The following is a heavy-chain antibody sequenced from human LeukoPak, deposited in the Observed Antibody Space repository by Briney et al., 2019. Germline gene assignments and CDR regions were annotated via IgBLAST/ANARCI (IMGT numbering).Heavy chain of an antibody. CDR3: ARSPSDYGSGRGPNWFDP. Sequence: PSETLSLTSAVYGGSFSGYYWSWIRQPPRKGLEWIGEINHSGSTNYNPSLKSRVTISVDTSKNQFSLKLSSVTAADTAVYYCARSPSDYGSGRGPNWFDPWGQGTLVTVSS. CDR1: GGSFSGYY. V-gene: IGHV4-34*01. CDR2: INHSGST. J-gene: IGHJ5*02. D-gene: IGHD3-10*01.